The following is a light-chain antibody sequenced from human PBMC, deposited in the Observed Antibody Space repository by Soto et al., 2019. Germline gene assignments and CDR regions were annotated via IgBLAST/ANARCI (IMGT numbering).Light chain of an antibody. CDR2: AAS. V-gene: IGKV1-39*01. J-gene: IGKJ1*01. CDR1: QSISSY. CDR3: QQSYSTPRT. Sequence: DIQMTQSPSSLSASVGDRVTMTARASQSISSYLNWYQQKPGKAPKLLIYAASSLQSGVPSRFSGSGSGTDFTLTISSLQPEDFATYYCQQSYSTPRTFGQGTKV.